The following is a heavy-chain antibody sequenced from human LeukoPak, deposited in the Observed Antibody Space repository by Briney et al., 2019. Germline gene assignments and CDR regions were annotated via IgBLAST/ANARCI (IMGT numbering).Heavy chain of an antibody. CDR3: AGHPKRGLWFGTYYYYMDV. Sequence: PSETLSLTCTVSGGSISSSKYYWGWIRQPPGKGLEWIGTIFNSGSTHYNPSLKSRVTISVDTSKNQFSLKLSSVTAADTAVYYCAGHPKRGLWFGTYYYYMDVWGKGTTVTISS. J-gene: IGHJ6*03. V-gene: IGHV4-39*01. CDR1: GGSISSSKYY. D-gene: IGHD3-10*01. CDR2: IFNSGST.